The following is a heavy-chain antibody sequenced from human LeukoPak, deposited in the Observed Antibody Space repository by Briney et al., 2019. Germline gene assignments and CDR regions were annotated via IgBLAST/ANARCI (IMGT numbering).Heavy chain of an antibody. CDR1: GDSIIGYY. CDR2: IYYTGNT. V-gene: IGHV4-39*01. D-gene: IGHD6-19*01. CDR3: AGGGIGWPTSVVVDY. Sequence: PSETLSLTCSVSGDSIIGYYWGWIRQPPGKGLEWIGNIYYTGNTYYNPSLKSRVTISVDTSKNQFSLKLSSVTAADTAVYYCAGGGIGWPTSVVVDYWGQGTLVTVSS. J-gene: IGHJ4*02.